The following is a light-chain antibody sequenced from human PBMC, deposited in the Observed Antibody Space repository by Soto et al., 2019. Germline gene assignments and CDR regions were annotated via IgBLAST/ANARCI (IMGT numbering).Light chain of an antibody. CDR1: SSNSGPGYD. Sequence: QSVLTQPPSVSGAPGQKITTSGPGGSSNSGPGYDVHWYQQLPGTVPKLLIYHNRNRPSGVPDRFSGSKSGTSASLAITGLQAEDEADYYCQSYDNTLSGSVVFGGGTKLTVL. J-gene: IGLJ2*01. V-gene: IGLV1-40*01. CDR2: HNR. CDR3: QSYDNTLSGSVV.